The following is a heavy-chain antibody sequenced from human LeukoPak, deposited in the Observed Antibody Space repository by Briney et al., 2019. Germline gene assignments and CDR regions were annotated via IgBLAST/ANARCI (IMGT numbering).Heavy chain of an antibody. CDR2: ISAYNGNT. Sequence: ASVKVSCTASGYTFTSYGISWVRQAPGQGLEWMGWISAYNGNTNYAQKLQGRVTMTTDTSTSTAYMELRSLRSDDTAVYYCARSDGVVTATYIDYWGQGTLVTVSS. CDR3: ARSDGVVTATYIDY. D-gene: IGHD2-21*02. V-gene: IGHV1-18*01. CDR1: GYTFTSYG. J-gene: IGHJ4*02.